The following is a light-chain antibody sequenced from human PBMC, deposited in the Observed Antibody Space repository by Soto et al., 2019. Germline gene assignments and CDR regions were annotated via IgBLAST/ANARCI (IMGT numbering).Light chain of an antibody. Sequence: EIVMTQSPATLSVSPGERATLSCRASQTVITYLAWYQQKPGQAPRLLIFDATKRVTGIPARFSGSGSGTDFTLTISSLEPEDFAVYYCQQRGTFGGGTKVDI. CDR3: QQRGT. J-gene: IGKJ4*01. V-gene: IGKV3-11*01. CDR1: QTVITY. CDR2: DAT.